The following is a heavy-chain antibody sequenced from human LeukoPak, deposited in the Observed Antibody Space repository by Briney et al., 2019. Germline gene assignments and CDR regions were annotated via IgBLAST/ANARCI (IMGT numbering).Heavy chain of an antibody. CDR1: GGSISGSN. Sequence: SETLSLTCTVSGGSISGSNWGWIRQPPGKGLEYIGNIYYSGNAFHSPSLTSRVTISVDTSNNQFSLRLTSVTAADTAVYFCARVRYNWNYDHMDVWGKGTTVTVSS. V-gene: IGHV4-39*07. J-gene: IGHJ6*03. CDR3: ARVRYNWNYDHMDV. D-gene: IGHD1-20*01. CDR2: IYYSGNA.